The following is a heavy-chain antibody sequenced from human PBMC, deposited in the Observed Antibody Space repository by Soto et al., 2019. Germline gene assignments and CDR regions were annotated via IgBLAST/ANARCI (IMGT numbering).Heavy chain of an antibody. CDR2: IVVGSGNT. V-gene: IGHV1-58*01. D-gene: IGHD4-17*01. J-gene: IGHJ6*02. CDR3: AADKDYGDYSLYRWNGMDV. Sequence: GASVKVSCKASGFTFTSSAVQWVRQARGQRLEWIGWIVVGSGNTNYAQKFQERVTITRDMSTSTAYMELSSLRSEDTAVYYCAADKDYGDYSLYRWNGMDVWGQGTTVTVSS. CDR1: GFTFTSSA.